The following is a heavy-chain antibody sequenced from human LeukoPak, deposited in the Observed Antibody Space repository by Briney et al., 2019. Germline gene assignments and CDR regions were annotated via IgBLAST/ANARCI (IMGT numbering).Heavy chain of an antibody. CDR1: GSTFSSYG. V-gene: IGHV3-33*01. CDR2: IWYDGSNK. Sequence: GGSLRLSCAASGSTFSSYGMHWVRQAPGKGLEWVAVIWYDGSNKYYADSVKGRFTISRDNSKNTLYLQMNSLRAEDTAVYYCASGLKGGGAFDIWGQGTMVTVSS. J-gene: IGHJ3*02. D-gene: IGHD3-10*01. CDR3: ASGLKGGGAFDI.